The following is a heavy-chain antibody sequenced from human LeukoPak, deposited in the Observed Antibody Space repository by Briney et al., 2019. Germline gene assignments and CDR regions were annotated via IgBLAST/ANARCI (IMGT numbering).Heavy chain of an antibody. CDR3: AKYRAITGTPFFDY. Sequence: GGALRLSCAASGFTFIDYIMNWVREAPGGGLGWSSYVGISSGNTKYADSVKGRFTISGDKAKNSLYLQMNSLRVEDTAVYYCAKYRAITGTPFFDYWGQGTLVTVSS. CDR1: GFTFIDYI. CDR2: VGISSGNT. J-gene: IGHJ4*02. V-gene: IGHV3-11*03. D-gene: IGHD1/OR15-1a*01.